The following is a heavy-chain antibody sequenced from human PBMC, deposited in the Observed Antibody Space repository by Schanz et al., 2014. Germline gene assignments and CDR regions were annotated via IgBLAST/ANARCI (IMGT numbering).Heavy chain of an antibody. CDR2: ISGESYYI. Sequence: QVQLVDSGGGLVKPGGSLSLSCAASGFTFSDFYMTWIRQAPGKGLEWVSYISGESYYITYADSVKGRFTISRDNAKNSLYLQMNSLRAEDTAVYYCASMSDSGSFDSWGQGTLVTVSS. V-gene: IGHV3-11*06. CDR1: GFTFSDFY. CDR3: ASMSDSGSFDS. J-gene: IGHJ4*02. D-gene: IGHD1-26*01.